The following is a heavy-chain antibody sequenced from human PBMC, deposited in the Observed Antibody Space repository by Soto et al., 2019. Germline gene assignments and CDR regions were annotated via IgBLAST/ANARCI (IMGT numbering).Heavy chain of an antibody. CDR1: GGSISSYY. CDR3: AKSTILDY. D-gene: IGHD5-12*01. CDR2: IYYSGST. Sequence: SETLSLTCTVSGGSISSYYWSWIRQPPGKGLEWIGYIYYSGSTNYNPSLKSRVTISVDTSKNQFSLKLSSVTAADTAVYYCAKSTILDYWGQGTLVTVSS. V-gene: IGHV4-59*12. J-gene: IGHJ4*02.